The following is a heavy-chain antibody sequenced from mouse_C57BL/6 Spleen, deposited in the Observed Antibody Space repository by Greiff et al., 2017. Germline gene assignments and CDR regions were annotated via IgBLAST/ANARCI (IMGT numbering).Heavy chain of an antibody. D-gene: IGHD2-5*01. J-gene: IGHJ2*01. CDR1: GYTFTSYW. Sequence: QVQLQQPGAELVMPGASVKLSCKASGYTFTSYWMHWVKQRPGQGLEWIGEIDPSDSYTNYNQKFKGKSTLTVDKSSSTAYMQLSSLTSEDSAVYDRARGDYYSNWYDFGGWGKGTTLTVS. CDR3: ARGDYYSNWYDFGG. CDR2: IDPSDSYT. V-gene: IGHV1-69*01.